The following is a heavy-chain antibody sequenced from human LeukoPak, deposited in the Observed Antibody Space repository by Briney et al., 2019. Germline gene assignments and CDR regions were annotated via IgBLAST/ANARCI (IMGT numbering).Heavy chain of an antibody. CDR1: GFAFSSYA. CDR3: ARDHQWELRRFDY. CDR2: ISYDGSNK. V-gene: IGHV3-30-3*01. D-gene: IGHD1-26*01. Sequence: PGGSLRLSCAASGFAFSSYAMHWVRQAPGKGLEWVAVISYDGSNKYYADSVKGRFTISRDNSKNTLYLQMNSLRAEDTAVHYCARDHQWELRRFDYWGQGTLVTVSS. J-gene: IGHJ4*02.